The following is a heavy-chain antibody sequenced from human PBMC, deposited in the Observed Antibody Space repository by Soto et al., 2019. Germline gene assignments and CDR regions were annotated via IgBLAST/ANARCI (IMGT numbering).Heavy chain of an antibody. CDR3: ASQDYSSSTDASFLVNGYFDR. V-gene: IGHV4-4*02. Sequence: QMQLQESGPGLVKPSGTLSLTCGVSGGSISSSKWWTWVRQPPGKGPEWIGEIYHSGSTNYNPSLPSRVTISLDKSNNQFSLTLTSVTAADTAVYYCASQDYSSSTDASFLVNGYFDRWGRGILVTVSS. CDR2: IYHSGST. J-gene: IGHJ2*01. D-gene: IGHD6-6*01. CDR1: GGSISSSKW.